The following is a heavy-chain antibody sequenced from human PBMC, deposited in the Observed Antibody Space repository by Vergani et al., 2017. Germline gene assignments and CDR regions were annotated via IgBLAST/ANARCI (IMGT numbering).Heavy chain of an antibody. CDR3: AKDVPSPYCSGGSCYLDY. CDR1: GFTFSSYA. CDR2: ISGSGGST. J-gene: IGHJ4*02. V-gene: IGHV3-23*01. D-gene: IGHD2-15*01. Sequence: EVQLLESGGGLVQPGGSLRLSCAASGFTFSSYAMRWVRQAPGKGLEWVSAISGSGGSTYYADSVKGRFTISRDNSKNTLYLQMNSLRAEDTAVYYCAKDVPSPYCSGGSCYLDYWGQGTLVTVSS.